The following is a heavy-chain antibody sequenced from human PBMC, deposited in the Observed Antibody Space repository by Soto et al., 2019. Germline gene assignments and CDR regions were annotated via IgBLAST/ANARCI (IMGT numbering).Heavy chain of an antibody. Sequence: GGSVRLSCAASGFTFSSYSMNWVRQAPGKGLEWVSSISSSSSYIYYADSVKGRFTISRDNAKNSLYLQMNSLRAEDTAVYYCAREDNYYYGMDVWGQGTTVTVSS. CDR1: GFTFSSYS. CDR3: AREDNYYYGMDV. CDR2: ISSSSSYI. J-gene: IGHJ6*02. V-gene: IGHV3-21*01.